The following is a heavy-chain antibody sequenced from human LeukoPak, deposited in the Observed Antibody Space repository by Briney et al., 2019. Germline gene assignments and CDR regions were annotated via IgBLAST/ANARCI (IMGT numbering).Heavy chain of an antibody. CDR2: ISYDGSNK. CDR1: GFTFSSYA. V-gene: IGHV3-30-3*01. D-gene: IGHD1-26*01. J-gene: IGHJ4*02. Sequence: PGGSLRLSCAASGFTFSSYAMHWVRQAPGKGLEWVAVISYDGSNKYYADSVKGRFTISRDNSKNTLYLQMNSLRAEDTAVYYCARHRSGTYYAWYYFDSWGQGTLVTVSS. CDR3: ARHRSGTYYAWYYFDS.